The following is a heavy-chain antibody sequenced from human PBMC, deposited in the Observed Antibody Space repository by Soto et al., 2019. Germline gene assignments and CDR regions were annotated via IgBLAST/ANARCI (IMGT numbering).Heavy chain of an antibody. D-gene: IGHD2-15*01. CDR2: ISAYNGNT. CDR1: GYTFTSYG. Sequence: ASVKVSCKASGYTFTSYGISWVRQAPGQGLEWMGWISAYNGNTKYSQKFQGRVTFAGDTPASTAYMEVGSLTSEDTAVYYCARDDCSGGSCYPPTGAFDIWGQGTMVTVSS. V-gene: IGHV1-18*01. J-gene: IGHJ3*02. CDR3: ARDDCSGGSCYPPTGAFDI.